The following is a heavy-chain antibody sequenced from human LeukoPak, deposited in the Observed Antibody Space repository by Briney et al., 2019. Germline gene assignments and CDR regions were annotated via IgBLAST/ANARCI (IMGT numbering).Heavy chain of an antibody. CDR2: INPNSGGT. V-gene: IGHV1-2*02. CDR3: ARDHSYYDSGSYSNVDY. CDR1: GYTFSGYD. Sequence: ASVKVSCKASGYTFSGYDMHWVRQAPGQGLEWMGWINPNSGGTNYAQKFQGRVTMTRDTSISTAYMELSSLRSDDTAVYYCARDHSYYDSGSYSNVDYWGQGTLVTVSS. J-gene: IGHJ4*02. D-gene: IGHD3-10*01.